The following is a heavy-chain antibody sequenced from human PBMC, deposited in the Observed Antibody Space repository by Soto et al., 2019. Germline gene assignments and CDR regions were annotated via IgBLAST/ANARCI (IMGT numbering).Heavy chain of an antibody. Sequence: PSETLSLTCTVSGGSISSYYWSWIRQPPGKGLEWIGYIYYSGSTNYNPSLKSRVTISVDKSKNQFSLKLSSVTAADTAVYYCARDWYYDSSGYKGSYYFDYWGQGTLVTVSS. D-gene: IGHD3-22*01. J-gene: IGHJ4*02. CDR3: ARDWYYDSSGYKGSYYFDY. CDR1: GGSISSYY. CDR2: IYYSGST. V-gene: IGHV4-59*12.